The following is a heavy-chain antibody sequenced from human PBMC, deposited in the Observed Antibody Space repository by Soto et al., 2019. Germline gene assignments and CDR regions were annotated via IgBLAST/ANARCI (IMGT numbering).Heavy chain of an antibody. CDR3: ARVVGAPYWFDP. J-gene: IGHJ5*02. D-gene: IGHD1-26*01. Sequence: SVKVSCKASGGTFSSYAISWVRQAPGQGLEWMGGIIPIFGTANYAQKFQGRVTITADESTSTAYMELSSLRSEDTAVYYCARVVGAPYWFDPWGQGTLVTVSS. V-gene: IGHV1-69*13. CDR1: GGTFSSYA. CDR2: IIPIFGTA.